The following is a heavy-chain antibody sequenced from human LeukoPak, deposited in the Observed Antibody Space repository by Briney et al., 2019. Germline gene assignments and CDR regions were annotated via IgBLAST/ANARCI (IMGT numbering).Heavy chain of an antibody. CDR3: ARYPDSSGYSAFDY. V-gene: IGHV4-61*01. CDR1: GGSVSSGSYY. D-gene: IGHD3-22*01. CDR2: IYYSGSA. Sequence: SETLSLTCTVSGGSVSSGSYYWSWIRQPPGKGLEWIGYIYYSGSANYNPSLKSRVTISVDTSKNQFSLKLSSVTAADTAVYYCARYPDSSGYSAFDYWGQGTLVTVSS. J-gene: IGHJ4*02.